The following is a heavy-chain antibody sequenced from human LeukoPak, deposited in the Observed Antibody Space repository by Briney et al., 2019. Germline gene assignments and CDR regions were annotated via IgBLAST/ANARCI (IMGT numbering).Heavy chain of an antibody. CDR1: GFTFSSYW. CDR3: AKESCTWIHVCWFDP. D-gene: IGHD5-18*01. J-gene: IGHJ5*02. CDR2: IKEDGSEK. Sequence: GGSLRLSCAASGFTFSSYWMTWVRQAPGKGLEWVANIKEDGSEKYYVESLKGRFTISRDNAKNSLYLQMNSLRVDDTAIYYCAKESCTWIHVCWFDPWGQGTLVTVSS. V-gene: IGHV3-7*01.